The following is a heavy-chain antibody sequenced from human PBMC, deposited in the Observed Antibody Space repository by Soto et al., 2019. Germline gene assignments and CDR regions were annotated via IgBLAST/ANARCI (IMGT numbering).Heavy chain of an antibody. Sequence: ASVKVSCKASGYTFTSYYMHWVRQAPGQGLEWMGIINPSGGSTSYAQKFQGRVTMTRDTSTSTVYMELSSLRSEDATVYYCARDQTTVVTYYFDYWGQGTLVTAPQ. D-gene: IGHD4-17*01. V-gene: IGHV1-46*01. CDR2: INPSGGST. J-gene: IGHJ4*02. CDR1: GYTFTSYY. CDR3: ARDQTTVVTYYFDY.